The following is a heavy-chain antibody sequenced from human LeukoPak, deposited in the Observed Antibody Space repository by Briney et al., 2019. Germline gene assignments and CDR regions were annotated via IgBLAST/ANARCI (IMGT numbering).Heavy chain of an antibody. J-gene: IGHJ4*02. CDR1: GFTFSDSW. CDR3: ARDVTLYGDYWGADS. D-gene: IGHD4-17*01. CDR2: MRGDGEKK. V-gene: IGHV3-7*01. Sequence: GGSLRLSCAASGFTFSDSWMSWVRQAPGRGVEWVANMRGDGEKKYYVDSVKGRFTISRDNAKKSLFLQMDSLRAEDTAVYYCARDVTLYGDYWGADSWGQGTRVTVSS.